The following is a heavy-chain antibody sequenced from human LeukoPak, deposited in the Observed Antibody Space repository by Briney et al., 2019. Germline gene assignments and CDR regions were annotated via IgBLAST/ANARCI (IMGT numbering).Heavy chain of an antibody. CDR3: ARDGTSSGYYGVLDY. CDR2: ISYDGSNK. Sequence: GGSLSLSCAASGFTFSSYGMHWVRQAPGKGLEWVAVISYDGSNKYYADSVKGRFTISRDNSKNTLYLQMNSLRAEDTAVYYCARDGTSSGYYGVLDYWGQGTLVTVSS. CDR1: GFTFSSYG. J-gene: IGHJ4*02. V-gene: IGHV3-30*03. D-gene: IGHD3-22*01.